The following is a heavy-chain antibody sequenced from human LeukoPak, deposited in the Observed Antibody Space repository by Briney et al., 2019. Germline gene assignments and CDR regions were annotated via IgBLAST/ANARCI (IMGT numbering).Heavy chain of an antibody. D-gene: IGHD5-12*01. CDR1: GGTISSYY. Sequence: SETLSLTCTVSGGTISSYYWSWIRQPPGKGLEWIGYIYYSGSTNYNPSLKSRVTISVDTSKNQFSLELSSVTAADTAVYYCARGNIVANYWGQGTLVTVSS. J-gene: IGHJ4*02. V-gene: IGHV4-59*01. CDR3: ARGNIVANY. CDR2: IYYSGST.